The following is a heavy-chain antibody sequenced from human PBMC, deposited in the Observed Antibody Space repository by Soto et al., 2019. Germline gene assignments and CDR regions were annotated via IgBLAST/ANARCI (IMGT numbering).Heavy chain of an antibody. CDR1: GDSISGYY. CDR2: IHSSGIT. CDR3: ARDAGGYFDY. Sequence: QVQLQESGPGLVKPSETLSLTCTVSGDSISGYYWNWIRQPPGKGLEWIGYIHSSGITDYNPSLKSRVTMSVGTSKSHFSLNLNSVTAADTAVYFCARDAGGYFDYWGQGTLVTVSS. J-gene: IGHJ4*02. D-gene: IGHD6-13*01. V-gene: IGHV4-59*01.